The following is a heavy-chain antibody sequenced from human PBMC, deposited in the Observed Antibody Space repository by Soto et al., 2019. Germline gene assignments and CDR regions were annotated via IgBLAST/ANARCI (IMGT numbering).Heavy chain of an antibody. CDR3: ARGRWAAQDV. J-gene: IGHJ6*02. D-gene: IGHD6-6*01. CDR2: IWYDGSNK. Sequence: PGGSLRLSCAASGFTFSSYGMHWVRQAPGKGLEWVAVIWYDGSNKYYADSVKGRFTISRDNAKNSLYLQMNSLRDEDTAVYYCARGRWAAQDVWGQGTTVTVSS. V-gene: IGHV3-33*01. CDR1: GFTFSSYG.